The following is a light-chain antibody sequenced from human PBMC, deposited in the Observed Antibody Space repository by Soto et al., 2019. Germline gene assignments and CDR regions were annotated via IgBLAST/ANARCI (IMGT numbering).Light chain of an antibody. J-gene: IGLJ1*01. V-gene: IGLV2-14*01. CDR1: TSDVGTYDY. CDR3: SSYVGAPTRV. CDR2: EVS. Sequence: QSALTQPASVSGSPGQSITISCTGTTSDVGTYDYVSWYQHQPGKAPKVMIYEVSNRPSGVSDRFSGSKSGNTASLTISGLQAEDEAYYYCSSYVGAPTRVFGTGTKVTVL.